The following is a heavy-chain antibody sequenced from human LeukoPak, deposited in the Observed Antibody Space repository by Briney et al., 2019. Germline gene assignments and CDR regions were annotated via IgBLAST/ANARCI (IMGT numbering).Heavy chain of an antibody. CDR2: IYYSGSI. V-gene: IGHV4-28*05. J-gene: IGHJ6*02. D-gene: IGHD2-2*02. Sequence: SETLSLTCAVSGYSISSSNWWGWIRQPPGKGLEWIGYIYYSGSIYYNPSLKSRVTMSVDTPKNQFSLKLSSVTAVDTAVYYCARTMSSSHTVYGMDVWGQGTTVTVSS. CDR3: ARTMSSSHTVYGMDV. CDR1: GYSISSSNW.